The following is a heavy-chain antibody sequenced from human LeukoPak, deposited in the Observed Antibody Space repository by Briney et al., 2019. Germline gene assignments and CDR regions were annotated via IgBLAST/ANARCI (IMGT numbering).Heavy chain of an antibody. CDR3: AKMNGYFEY. J-gene: IGHJ4*02. D-gene: IGHD1-1*01. Sequence: GGSLRLSCEASGLTLSNHGMSGVRQAPGKGLQWVSAITGDGTTTYYADSVKGRFTISRDNSKNMLYLQMSSLRAEDTAVYYCAKMNGYFEYWGQGALVPVSS. CDR1: GLTLSNHG. V-gene: IGHV3-23*01. CDR2: ITGDGTTT.